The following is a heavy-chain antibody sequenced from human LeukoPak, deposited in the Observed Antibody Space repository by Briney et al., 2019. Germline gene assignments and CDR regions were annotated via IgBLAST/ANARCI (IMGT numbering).Heavy chain of an antibody. V-gene: IGHV3-23*01. D-gene: IGHD1-26*01. J-gene: IGHJ4*02. Sequence: GGSLRLSCAASGFTFRRYAMSWVRQAPGKGLEWVSAISGSGGSTYYADSVKGRFTISRDNSKNTLYLQMNSLRAEDTAVYYCATGESGSYYDSPYYYWGQGTLVTVSS. CDR3: ATGESGSYYDSPYYY. CDR1: GFTFRRYA. CDR2: ISGSGGST.